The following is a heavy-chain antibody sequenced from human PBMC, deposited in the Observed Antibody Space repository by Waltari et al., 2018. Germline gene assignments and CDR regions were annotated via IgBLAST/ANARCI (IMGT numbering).Heavy chain of an antibody. CDR1: GYSISSGYY. V-gene: IGHV4-38-2*01. CDR3: AGALTSDFWSGYYTY. Sequence: QVQLQESGPGLVKPSETLSLTCAVSGYSISSGYYWGWIRQPPGKGLEWIGSIYHSGSNYYNPSLKSRVTISVDTSKNQFSLKLSSVTAADTAVYYCAGALTSDFWSGYYTYWGQGTLVTVSS. CDR2: IYHSGSN. D-gene: IGHD3-3*01. J-gene: IGHJ4*02.